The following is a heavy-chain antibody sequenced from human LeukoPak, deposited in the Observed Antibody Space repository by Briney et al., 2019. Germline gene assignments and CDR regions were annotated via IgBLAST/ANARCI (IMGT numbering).Heavy chain of an antibody. D-gene: IGHD4-17*01. V-gene: IGHV3-66*01. CDR1: GFTVSSNY. Sequence: QPGGSLRLSCAASGFTVSSNYMSWVRQAPGKGLEWVSVIYSGGSTYYADSVKGRFTISRDNSKNTLYLQMNSLGAEDTAVYYCAKNAVTTVTNDLDYWGQGTLVTVSS. J-gene: IGHJ4*02. CDR2: IYSGGST. CDR3: AKNAVTTVTNDLDY.